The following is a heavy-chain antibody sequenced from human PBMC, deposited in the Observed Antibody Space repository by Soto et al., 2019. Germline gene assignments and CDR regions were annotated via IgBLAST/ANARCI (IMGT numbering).Heavy chain of an antibody. J-gene: IGHJ6*02. CDR3: ARHKVLRFLEWEDV. Sequence: SVKVSCKASGGTFSSYAISWVRQAPGQGLEWMGGIIPIFGTANYAQKFQGRVTITADESTSTAYLELSSLRSEDTAVYYCARHKVLRFLEWEDVWGQGTTVTVSS. V-gene: IGHV1-69*13. CDR2: IIPIFGTA. CDR1: GGTFSSYA. D-gene: IGHD3-3*01.